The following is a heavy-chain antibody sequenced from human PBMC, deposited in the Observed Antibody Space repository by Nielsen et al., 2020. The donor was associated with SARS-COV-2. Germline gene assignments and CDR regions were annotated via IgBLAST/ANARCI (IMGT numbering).Heavy chain of an antibody. V-gene: IGHV1-2*06. CDR2: INPNSGGT. D-gene: IGHD3-3*01. J-gene: IGHJ6*02. CDR3: ASPGGPKYDFWSGYYPYGMDV. CDR1: GYTFTDYY. Sequence: ASVKVSCKASGYTFTDYYMHWVRQAPGQGLEWVGRINPNSGGTNYAQKSQGRVTMTRDTSISTAYMELSRLRSDDTAVYYCASPGGPKYDFWSGYYPYGMDVWGQGTTVTVSS.